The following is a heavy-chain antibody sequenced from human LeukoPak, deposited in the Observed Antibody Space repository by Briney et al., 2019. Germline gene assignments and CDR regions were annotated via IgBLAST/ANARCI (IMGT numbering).Heavy chain of an antibody. V-gene: IGHV3-48*01. CDR3: ARDTRYSYDF. CDR2: ITSTSDTI. J-gene: IGHJ4*02. D-gene: IGHD5-18*01. Sequence: GGSLRLSCEASGFTFSDYSMNWVRQAPGEGLEWLSYITSTSDTIYYADSVKGRFTSSRDNAKNSVYLQMNSLRAEDTAVYYCARDTRYSYDFWGQGTLVTVSS. CDR1: GFTFSDYS.